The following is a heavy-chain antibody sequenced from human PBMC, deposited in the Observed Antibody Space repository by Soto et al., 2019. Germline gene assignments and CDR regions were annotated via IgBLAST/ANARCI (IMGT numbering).Heavy chain of an antibody. D-gene: IGHD2-15*01. Sequence: GGSLRLSCAASGFTFSSYSMNWVRQAPGKGLEWVSSISSSSSYIYYADSVKGRFTISRDNAKNSLYPQMNSLRAEDTAVYYCARGSCNGGSCYVFDYWGQGTLVTVSS. CDR1: GFTFSSYS. CDR2: ISSSSSYI. V-gene: IGHV3-21*01. CDR3: ARGSCNGGSCYVFDY. J-gene: IGHJ4*02.